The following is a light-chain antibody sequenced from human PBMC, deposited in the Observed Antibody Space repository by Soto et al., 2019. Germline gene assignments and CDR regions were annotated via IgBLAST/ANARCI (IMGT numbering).Light chain of an antibody. Sequence: QSALTQPASVSGSPGQSITISCTGTSSDVGGYNYVSWYQQHPGKAPKLMIYDVNNRPSGVSNRFSGSMSGNTASLTISGLQAEDDAGYYCSSYTSSSPYVFGTGTKLTVL. V-gene: IGLV2-14*01. CDR3: SSYTSSSPYV. J-gene: IGLJ1*01. CDR2: DVN. CDR1: SSDVGGYNY.